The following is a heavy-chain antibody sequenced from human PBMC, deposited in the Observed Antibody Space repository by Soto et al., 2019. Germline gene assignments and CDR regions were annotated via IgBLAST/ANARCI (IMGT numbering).Heavy chain of an antibody. D-gene: IGHD3-10*01. CDR3: ARWFTYGNFDYFDY. CDR2: ISSSGSTI. Sequence: PGGSLRLSCAASGFTFSDYYMSWIRQAPGKGLEWVSYISSSGSTIYYADSVKGRFTISRDNAKNSLYLQMNSLRAEDTAIYYCARWFTYGNFDYFDYWGQGSQVTVSS. J-gene: IGHJ4*02. CDR1: GFTFSDYY. V-gene: IGHV3-11*04.